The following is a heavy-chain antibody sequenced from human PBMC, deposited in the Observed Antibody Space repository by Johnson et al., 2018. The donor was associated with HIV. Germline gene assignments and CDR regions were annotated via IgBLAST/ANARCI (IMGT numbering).Heavy chain of an antibody. D-gene: IGHD3-10*01. CDR3: ARKARGQGAFDI. J-gene: IGHJ3*02. Sequence: VQLVESGGGLIQPGGSLRLSCVASKFTFSTYDMHWVRQAPGKGLEWVALISYDGADKHYADSVKGRFTISRDNSKNTLYLQMNSRRAEDTAVYYCARKARGQGAFDIWGQG. V-gene: IGHV3-30*03. CDR2: ISYDGADK. CDR1: KFTFSTYD.